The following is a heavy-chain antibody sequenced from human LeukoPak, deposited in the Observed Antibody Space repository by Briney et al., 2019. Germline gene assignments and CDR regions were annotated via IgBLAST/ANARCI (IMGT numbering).Heavy chain of an antibody. CDR1: GFSFRNYS. Sequence: GGSLRLSCAASGFSFRNYSMNWVRQAPGKGLEWVSGTSGSGGRTYYADSVKGRFTISRENSKNTLYLQMNSLRAEDTAVYYCAKVRLYGDYPEIDYWGQGTLVAVSS. V-gene: IGHV3-23*01. D-gene: IGHD4-17*01. CDR3: AKVRLYGDYPEIDY. J-gene: IGHJ4*02. CDR2: TSGSGGRT.